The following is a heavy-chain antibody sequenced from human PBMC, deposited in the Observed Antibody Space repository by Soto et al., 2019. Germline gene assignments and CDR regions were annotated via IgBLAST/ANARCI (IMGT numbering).Heavy chain of an antibody. Sequence: SETLSLTCTVSGGSISSGGYYWSWIRQHPGKGLEWIGYIYYSGSTYYNPSLKSRVTISVDTSKNQFSLKLSSVTAADTAVYYCAREDSSGYYYDPWGQGTLVTVS. J-gene: IGHJ5*02. CDR2: IYYSGST. V-gene: IGHV4-31*03. CDR1: GGSISSGGYY. CDR3: AREDSSGYYYDP. D-gene: IGHD3-22*01.